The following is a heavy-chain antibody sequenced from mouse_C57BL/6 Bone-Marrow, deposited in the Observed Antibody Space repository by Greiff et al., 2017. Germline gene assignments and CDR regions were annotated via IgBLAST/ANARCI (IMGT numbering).Heavy chain of an antibody. V-gene: IGHV14-2*01. CDR1: GFNIKDYY. J-gene: IGHJ2*01. CDR2: IDPEDGET. D-gene: IGHD1-1*01. CDR3: TSSLIYYGTNY. Sequence: VQLQQSGAELVKPGASVKLSCTASGFNIKDYYIHWVKQRTEQGLEWIGRIDPEDGETKYAPTFQDKATITADTSSNTAYLQLSSLTSEDTAVYYCTSSLIYYGTNYWGQGTTLTVSS.